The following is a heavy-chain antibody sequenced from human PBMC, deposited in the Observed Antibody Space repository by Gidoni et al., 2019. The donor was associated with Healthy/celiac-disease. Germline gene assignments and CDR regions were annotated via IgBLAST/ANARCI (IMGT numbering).Heavy chain of an antibody. J-gene: IGHJ6*03. CDR2: INHSGST. Sequence: QVQLKQWGAGLLKPSETLSLTCAVYGGSFSGYYWTWIRQPPGKGLEWIGEINHSGSTNYNPSLKSRVTISVDTSKNQFSLKLSSVTAADTAVYYCARGPGELLPYYMDVWGKGTTVTVSS. CDR1: GGSFSGYY. V-gene: IGHV4-34*01. CDR3: ARGPGELLPYYMDV. D-gene: IGHD3-10*01.